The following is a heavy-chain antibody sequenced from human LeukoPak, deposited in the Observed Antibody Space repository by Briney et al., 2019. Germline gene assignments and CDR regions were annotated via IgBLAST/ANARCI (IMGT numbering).Heavy chain of an antibody. CDR1: GGSISSGGYC. CDR2: IYYSGST. D-gene: IGHD3-22*01. V-gene: IGHV4-31*03. Sequence: SQTLSLTCTVSGGSISSGGYCWSWIRQHPGKGLEWIGYIYYSGSTYYNPSLKSRVTISVDTSKNQFSLKLSSVTAADTAVYYCARAQRYYDSSGYYFLYWGQGTLVTVSS. J-gene: IGHJ4*02. CDR3: ARAQRYYDSSGYYFLY.